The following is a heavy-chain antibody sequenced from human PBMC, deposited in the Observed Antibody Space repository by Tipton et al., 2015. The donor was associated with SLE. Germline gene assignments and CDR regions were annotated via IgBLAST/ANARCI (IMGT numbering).Heavy chain of an antibody. Sequence: LRLSCTVSGGSISSGGYYWSWIRQHPGKGLEWIGYIYYSGSTYYNPSLKSRVTISVDTSKNQFSLKLSSVTAADTAVYYCARGRYSHWYFDLWGRGTLVTVSS. CDR1: GGSISSGGYY. CDR3: ARGRYSHWYFDL. CDR2: IYYSGST. J-gene: IGHJ2*01. V-gene: IGHV4-31*02. D-gene: IGHD2-21*01.